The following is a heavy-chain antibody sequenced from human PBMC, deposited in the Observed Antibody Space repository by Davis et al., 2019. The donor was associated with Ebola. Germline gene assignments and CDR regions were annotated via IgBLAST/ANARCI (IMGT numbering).Heavy chain of an antibody. Sequence: PGGSLRLSCAASGFTFSRYGMHWVRQAPGKGLEWVAVISYDGSNKYYADSVKGRFTISRDNSKNTLYLQMNSLRAGDTAVYYCARDSRGRTLDRVMDVWGKGTTVTVSS. D-gene: IGHD2-2*01. J-gene: IGHJ6*03. CDR1: GFTFSRYG. CDR2: ISYDGSNK. CDR3: ARDSRGRTLDRVMDV. V-gene: IGHV3-30*03.